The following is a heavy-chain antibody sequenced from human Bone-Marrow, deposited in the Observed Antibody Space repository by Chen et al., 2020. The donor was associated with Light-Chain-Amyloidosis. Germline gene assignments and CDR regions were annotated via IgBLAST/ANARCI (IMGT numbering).Heavy chain of an antibody. CDR1: GYTVTYYP. J-gene: IGHJ5*02. CDR3: ARDGEDANLDWFDP. D-gene: IGHD2-2*01. V-gene: IGHV1-46*01. CDR2: INPSGGST. Sequence: QVQLVQSGAEVKEPGASVKVSCQASGYTVTYYPMNWVRQAPGQGLEWMGRINPSGGSTFYAQKFQGRVTMTRDTSTSTVYMELTSLRSDDTAVYYCARDGEDANLDWFDPWGQGTLVTVSS.